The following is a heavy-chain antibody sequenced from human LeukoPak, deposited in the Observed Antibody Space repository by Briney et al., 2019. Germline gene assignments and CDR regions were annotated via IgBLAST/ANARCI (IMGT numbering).Heavy chain of an antibody. Sequence: ASVKVSCKASGYTFTSYGISWVRQAPGQGLEWMGWISAYNGNTNYAQKLQGRVTMTTDTSTSTAYMELRSLRSDDTAVYYCARSVGVGANDYYYYYGMDVWGQGTTVTVSS. CDR1: GYTFTSYG. CDR2: ISAYNGNT. V-gene: IGHV1-18*01. CDR3: ARSVGVGANDYYYYYGMDV. J-gene: IGHJ6*02. D-gene: IGHD2-15*01.